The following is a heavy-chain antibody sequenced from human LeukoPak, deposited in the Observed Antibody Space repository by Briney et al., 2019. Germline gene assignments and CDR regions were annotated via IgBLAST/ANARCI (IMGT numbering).Heavy chain of an antibody. CDR3: ARDGHMITFGGVIVVYGMDV. CDR1: GFTFSSYA. V-gene: IGHV3-30-3*01. CDR2: ISYDGSNK. J-gene: IGHJ6*02. D-gene: IGHD3-16*02. Sequence: PGRSLRLSCAASGFTFSSYAMHWVRQAPGEGLEWVAVISYDGSNKYYADSVKGRFTISRDNSKNTLYLQMNSLRAEDTAVYYYARDGHMITFGGVIVVYGMDVWGQGTTVTVSS.